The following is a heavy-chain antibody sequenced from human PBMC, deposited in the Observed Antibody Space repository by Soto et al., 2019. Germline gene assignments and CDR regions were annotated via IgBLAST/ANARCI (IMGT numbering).Heavy chain of an antibody. CDR2: ISYDGSNK. CDR1: GFTFSSYA. J-gene: IGHJ6*02. D-gene: IGHD2-2*01. V-gene: IGHV3-30-3*01. Sequence: GGSLRLSCAASGFTFSSYAMHWVRQAPGKGLEWVAVISYDGSNKYYADSVKGRFTISRDNSKNTLYLQMNSLRAEDTAVYYCASAKPPXCSSTSCPSYYYYGMDVWGQGTTVTVSS. CDR3: ASAKPPXCSSTSCPSYYYYGMDV.